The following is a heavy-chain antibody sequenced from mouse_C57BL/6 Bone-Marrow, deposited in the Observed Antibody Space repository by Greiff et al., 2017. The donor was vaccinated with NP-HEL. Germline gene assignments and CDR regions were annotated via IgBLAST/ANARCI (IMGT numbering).Heavy chain of an antibody. CDR1: GYTFTNYW. CDR3: ARGGNYLFDY. V-gene: IGHV1-63*01. J-gene: IGHJ2*01. CDR2: IYPGGGYT. Sequence: QVRLKESGAELVRPGTSVKMSCKASGYTFTNYWIGWAKQRPGHGLEWIGDIYPGGGYTNYNEKFKGKATLTADKSSSTAYMQFSSLTSEDSAIYYCARGGNYLFDYWGQGTTLTVSS. D-gene: IGHD2-1*01.